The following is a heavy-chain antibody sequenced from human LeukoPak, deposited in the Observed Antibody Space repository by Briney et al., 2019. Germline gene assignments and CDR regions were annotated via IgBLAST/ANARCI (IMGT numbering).Heavy chain of an antibody. CDR3: ARGLIVARYYDGSGYLLEGAFDI. D-gene: IGHD3-22*01. CDR2: INSDGSST. V-gene: IGHV3-74*01. J-gene: IGHJ3*02. Sequence: PGGSLRLSCAASGFTFSSHWMHWVRQAPGKGLVWVSRINSDGSSTNYADSVKGRFTISRDNAKNTLYLQMNSLRAEDTAVYYCARGLIVARYYDGSGYLLEGAFDICGQGTMVTVSS. CDR1: GFTFSSHW.